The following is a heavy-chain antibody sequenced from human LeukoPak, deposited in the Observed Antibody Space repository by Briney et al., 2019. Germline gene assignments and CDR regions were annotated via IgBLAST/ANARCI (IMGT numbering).Heavy chain of an antibody. V-gene: IGHV5-51*01. CDR3: ARQRSVGYDFWSGYYNDYYYYGMDV. Sequence: GESLKISCKGSGYSFTSYWIGWVRQMPGKGLDWMGIIYPGDSDTRYSSSFQGQVTISADKSISTAYLQWSSLKASDTAMYYCARQRSVGYDFWSGYYNDYYYYGMDVWGQGTTVTVSS. D-gene: IGHD3-3*01. J-gene: IGHJ6*02. CDR2: IYPGDSDT. CDR1: GYSFTSYW.